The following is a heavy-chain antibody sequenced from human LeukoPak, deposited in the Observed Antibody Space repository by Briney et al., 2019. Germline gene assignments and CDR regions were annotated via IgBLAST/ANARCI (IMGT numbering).Heavy chain of an antibody. V-gene: IGHV4-4*09. CDR1: GGSISSYY. Sequence: PSETLSLTCTVSGGSISSYYWSWIRQPPGKGLEWIGYIYTSWSTNYNPSLKSRVTISVDTSKNQFSLKLSSVTAADTAVYYCARQLGYCSSTSCRTAWFDPWGQGTLVTVSS. CDR2: IYTSWST. J-gene: IGHJ5*02. CDR3: ARQLGYCSSTSCRTAWFDP. D-gene: IGHD2-2*01.